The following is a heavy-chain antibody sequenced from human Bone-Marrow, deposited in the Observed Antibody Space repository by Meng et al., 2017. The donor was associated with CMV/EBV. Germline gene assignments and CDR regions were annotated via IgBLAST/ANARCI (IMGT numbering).Heavy chain of an antibody. CDR3: ATLQLLRAPGYYYYGMDV. D-gene: IGHD2-2*01. CDR1: GFTFSSYE. CDR2: ISSSSSYI. V-gene: IGHV3-21*01. J-gene: IGHJ6*01. Sequence: GESLKISCAASGFTFSSYEMNWVRQAPGKGLEWVSSISSSSSYIYYADSVKGRFTISRDNAKNSLYLQMNSLRAEDTAVYYCATLQLLRAPGYYYYGMDVWGQGTTVTGSS.